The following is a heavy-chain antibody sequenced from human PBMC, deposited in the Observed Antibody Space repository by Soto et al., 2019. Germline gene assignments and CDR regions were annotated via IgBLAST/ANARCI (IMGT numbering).Heavy chain of an antibody. J-gene: IGHJ6*02. V-gene: IGHV3-30-3*01. Sequence: GGSLSLSCAASGFTFSSYAMHWVRQAPGKGLEWVAVISYDGSNKYYADSVKGRFTISRDNSKNTLYLQMNSLRAEDTAVYYCARDRLELRDYYYGMDVWGQGTTVTVSS. CDR3: ARDRLELRDYYYGMDV. CDR2: ISYDGSNK. D-gene: IGHD1-7*01. CDR1: GFTFSSYA.